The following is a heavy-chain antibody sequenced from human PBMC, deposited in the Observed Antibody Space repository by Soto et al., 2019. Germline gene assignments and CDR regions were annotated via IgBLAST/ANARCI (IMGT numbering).Heavy chain of an antibody. CDR3: ARALGWFDP. CDR2: IKKDGSEK. J-gene: IGHJ5*02. V-gene: IGHV3-7*04. Sequence: PGGSLRLSCAASGFTFSNYWMSWVRQAPGKGLEWVANIKKDGSEKNYVDSVKGRFTISRDNAKNSLYLQMNSLRAEDTAVYYCARALGWFDPWGQGTRVTVSS. CDR1: GFTFSNYW.